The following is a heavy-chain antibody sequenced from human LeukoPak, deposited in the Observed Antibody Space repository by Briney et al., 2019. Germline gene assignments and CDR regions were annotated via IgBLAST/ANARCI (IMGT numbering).Heavy chain of an antibody. J-gene: IGHJ3*02. V-gene: IGHV1-2*02. CDR1: GYTFTGYY. CDR2: INPNSGGT. D-gene: IGHD3-9*01. CDR3: ASHYRYIDWLGEGSDAFDI. Sequence: ASVKVSCKASGYTFTGYYMHWVRQAPGQGLEWMGWINPNSGGTNYAQKFQGRVTMTRDTSISTAYMELSRLRSDDTAVYYCASHYRYIDWLGEGSDAFDIWGQGTMVTVSS.